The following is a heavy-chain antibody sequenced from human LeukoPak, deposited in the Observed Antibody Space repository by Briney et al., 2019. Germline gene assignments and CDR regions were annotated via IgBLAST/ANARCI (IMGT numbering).Heavy chain of an antibody. D-gene: IGHD3-10*01. Sequence: SETLSLTCTVSGGSISSSSYYWGWIRQPPGKGLEWIGSIYYSGSTYYNPSLKSRVTISVDTSKNQFSLKLSSVTAADTAVYYCARQAHSLWFGELLASYYHYYGMDVWGQGTTVTVSS. CDR1: GGSISSSSYY. CDR2: IYYSGST. V-gene: IGHV4-39*01. J-gene: IGHJ6*02. CDR3: ARQAHSLWFGELLASYYHYYGMDV.